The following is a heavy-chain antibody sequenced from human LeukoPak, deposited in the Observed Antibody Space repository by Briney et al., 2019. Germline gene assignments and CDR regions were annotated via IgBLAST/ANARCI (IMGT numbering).Heavy chain of an antibody. CDR3: ARGEPLRQNYYDGSSWDCQY. J-gene: IGHJ1*01. Sequence: GASVKVSCKASGGTFNTYPISWVRQAPGQGLEWMGGIIPVFGTANYPQKFHGRITITADESTNTAYMELSSLRSDDTAVYYCARGEPLRQNYYDGSSWDCQYWGQDTLVTVSS. D-gene: IGHD3-22*01. CDR2: IIPVFGTA. V-gene: IGHV1-69*01. CDR1: GGTFNTYP.